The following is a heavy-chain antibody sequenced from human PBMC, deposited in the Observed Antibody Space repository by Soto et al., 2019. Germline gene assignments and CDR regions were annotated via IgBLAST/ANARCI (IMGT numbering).Heavy chain of an antibody. CDR3: ARPAVASFVGAAMDV. CDR1: GGPLNSYSYY. V-gene: IGHV4-39*01. J-gene: IGHJ6*02. CDR2: ITYSGST. D-gene: IGHD2-21*01. Sequence: QLQLQESGPGLVKSSETLSLTCTVSGGPLNSYSYYWGWIRQPTGKGLEWLGSITYSGSTYYNPSLKSRLTGSVDTSKNQLSLKVTYVTAADTAVYSCARPAVASFVGAAMDVGGQGTTVTVSS.